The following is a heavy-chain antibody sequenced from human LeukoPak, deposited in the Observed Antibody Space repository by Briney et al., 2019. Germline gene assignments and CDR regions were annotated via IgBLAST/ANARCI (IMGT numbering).Heavy chain of an antibody. CDR3: ASGGNSYYFDY. J-gene: IGHJ4*02. D-gene: IGHD4-23*01. Sequence: SVNLSCKASGVTFSSYAISWVRQAPGQGLEWMGRIITIFGAANYAQKFQGRVTITTDEATSTAYMELSSLRSEDTAVYYCASGGNSYYFDYWGQGTLVTVSS. CDR2: IITIFGAA. V-gene: IGHV1-69*05. CDR1: GVTFSSYA.